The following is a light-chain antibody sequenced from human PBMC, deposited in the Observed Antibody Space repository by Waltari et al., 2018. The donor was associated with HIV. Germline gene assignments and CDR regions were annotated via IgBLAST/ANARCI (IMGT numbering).Light chain of an antibody. Sequence: QSVLTQPPSLSGAPGQRVTISCTGSSSNIGAGYDVHWYQQLPGTAPKLLIYGNTNRPSGGPDRFSASKSGTSASLASTGLQAEDEGTYYCQSYDNSLSGHWGFGGGTKLTVL. CDR2: GNT. CDR1: SSNIGAGYD. CDR3: QSYDNSLSGHWG. J-gene: IGLJ3*02. V-gene: IGLV1-40*01.